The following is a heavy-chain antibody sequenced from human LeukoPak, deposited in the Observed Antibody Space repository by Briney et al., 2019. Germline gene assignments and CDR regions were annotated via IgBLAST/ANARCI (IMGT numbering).Heavy chain of an antibody. V-gene: IGHV4-59*01. J-gene: IGHJ4*02. CDR2: YSGSS. D-gene: IGHD4-23*01. Sequence: SETLSLTCTVSGGSISAYYWSWIRQPPGKGLEWIGYYSGSSNYNPSLKSRVIISVDTSKNQFSLKLSPVIAADTAVYYCARVGVDYSGNIIKYHFDYWGQGTRVTVSS. CDR1: GGSISAYY. CDR3: ARVGVDYSGNIIKYHFDY.